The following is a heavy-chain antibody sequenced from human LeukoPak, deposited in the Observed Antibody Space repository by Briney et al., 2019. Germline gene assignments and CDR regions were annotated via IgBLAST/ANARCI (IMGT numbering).Heavy chain of an antibody. V-gene: IGHV3-7*01. CDR3: ARGPGDYDASDI. CDR1: GFLFTRYW. CDR2: IKENGNEQ. Sequence: GGSLRLSCEASGFLFTRYWMSWVRQAPGKGPEWVAHIKENGNEQYYADSVKGRFTICRDNVKQSLCLQMNNLRVEDTAVYYCARGPGDYDASDIWGRGTVVTVSS. D-gene: IGHD4-11*01. J-gene: IGHJ3*02.